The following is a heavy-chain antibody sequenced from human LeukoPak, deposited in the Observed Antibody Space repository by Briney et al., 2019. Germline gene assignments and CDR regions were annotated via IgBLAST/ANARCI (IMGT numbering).Heavy chain of an antibody. Sequence: SETLSLTCTVSGGSISSYYWSWIRQPPGKGLEWIGYIYYSGSTNYNPSLKSRVTISVDTSRNQFSLKLSSVTAADTAVYYCARDGTPIHSSGWVYMDVWGKGTTVTISS. V-gene: IGHV4-59*01. CDR2: IYYSGST. J-gene: IGHJ6*04. CDR1: GGSISSYY. CDR3: ARDGTPIHSSGWVYMDV. D-gene: IGHD6-25*01.